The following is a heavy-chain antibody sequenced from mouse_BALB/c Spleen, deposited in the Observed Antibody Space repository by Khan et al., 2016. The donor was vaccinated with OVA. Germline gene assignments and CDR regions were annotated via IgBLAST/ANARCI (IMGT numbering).Heavy chain of an antibody. V-gene: IGHV1-4*01. D-gene: IGHD2-14*01. CDR2: INPSNDYT. CDR1: GYTFTSYT. Sequence: VQLQESGAELARPGASVKMSCKASGYTFTSYTMHWVKQRPGQGLEWIGYINPSNDYTNYNQNFKDKATLIVDKSSSTAYMQLSSLTSEDSSVYCCAKERAYHRSDGWFAYWGQGTMVTVSA. J-gene: IGHJ3*01. CDR3: AKERAYHRSDGWFAY.